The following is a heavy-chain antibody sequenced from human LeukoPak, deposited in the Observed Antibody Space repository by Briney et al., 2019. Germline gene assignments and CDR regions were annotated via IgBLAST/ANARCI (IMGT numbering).Heavy chain of an antibody. V-gene: IGHV1-69*13. CDR3: ARGASDPVWFDP. Sequence: SVKVSCKASGGTCSSYANSWVRQAPGQGLEWMGGIIPIFGTANYAQKFQGRVTITADESTSTAYMELSSLRSEDTAVYYCARGASDPVWFDPWGQGTLVTVSS. CDR1: GGTCSSYA. J-gene: IGHJ5*02. CDR2: IIPIFGTA.